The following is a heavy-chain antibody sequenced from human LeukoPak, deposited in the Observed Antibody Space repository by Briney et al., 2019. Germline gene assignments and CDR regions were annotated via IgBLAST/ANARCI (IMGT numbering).Heavy chain of an antibody. V-gene: IGHV1-3*01. D-gene: IGHD2-15*01. J-gene: IGHJ6*02. Sequence: ASVKVSCKASGYTFTSYAMHWVRQAPGQRLEWMGWINAGNGNTKYSQKFQGRVTITRDTSTSTAYMELSSLRSEDTAVYYCAVEDCSGGSCYSKDGYYYYGMDVWGQGTTVTVSS. CDR2: INAGNGNT. CDR1: GYTFTSYA. CDR3: AVEDCSGGSCYSKDGYYYYGMDV.